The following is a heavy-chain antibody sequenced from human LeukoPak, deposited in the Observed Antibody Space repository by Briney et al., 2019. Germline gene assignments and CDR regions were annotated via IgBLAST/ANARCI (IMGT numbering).Heavy chain of an antibody. J-gene: IGHJ4*02. D-gene: IGHD3-10*01. V-gene: IGHV4-30-2*01. CDR2: IYHSGST. CDR1: GGSISSGGYY. CDR3: AREQESGDY. Sequence: SETLSLTCTVSGGSISSGGYYWSWIRQPPGKGLEWIGYIYHSGSTYYNPSLKSRVTISVDRSKNQFSLKLSSVTAADTAVYYCAREQESGDYWGQGTLVTVSS.